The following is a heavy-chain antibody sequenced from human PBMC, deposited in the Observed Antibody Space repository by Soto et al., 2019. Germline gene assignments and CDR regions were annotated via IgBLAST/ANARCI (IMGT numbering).Heavy chain of an antibody. Sequence: QVQLQQSGPGLVKPSQTLSLTCAISGDSVSSNSAAWNWIRQSPSRGLEWLGRTYYRSKWYNDYAVSVKSRITINPDTSKNQFSLQLNSVTPEDTAVYYCARGKRVNYSSSPPNWFDPWGQGTLVTVSS. CDR3: ARGKRVNYSSSPPNWFDP. CDR2: TYYRSKWYN. J-gene: IGHJ5*02. D-gene: IGHD6-6*01. V-gene: IGHV6-1*01. CDR1: GDSVSSNSAA.